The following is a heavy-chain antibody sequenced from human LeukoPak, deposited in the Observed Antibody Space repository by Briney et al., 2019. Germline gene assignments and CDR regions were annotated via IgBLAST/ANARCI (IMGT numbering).Heavy chain of an antibody. CDR2: ISSGSSTI. CDR3: ARDLLW. V-gene: IGHV3-48*02. CDR1: GFSFSSYS. Sequence: GGSLRLSCAASGFSFSSYSMNWVRQAPGKGLEWVSYISSGSSTIYYAYSVKGRFTISRDDAKNSLYLQMTGLRDEATAVYYCARDLLWWGQGTLVTVSS. D-gene: IGHD3-10*01. J-gene: IGHJ4*02.